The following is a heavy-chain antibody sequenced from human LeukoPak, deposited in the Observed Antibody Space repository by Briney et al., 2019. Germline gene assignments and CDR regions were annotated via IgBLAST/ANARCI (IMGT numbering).Heavy chain of an antibody. CDR3: ARRPYYYDSSDYYFFDY. V-gene: IGHV5-51*01. D-gene: IGHD3-22*01. CDR1: GYNFTSYW. Sequence: GESLKISCKSSGYNFTSYWNGWVRQMPGKGLGWMGIIYPCYSDTRYSPSFQGQVTISADKANSTAYLQRSSLKASDTAMYYCARRPYYYDSSDYYFFDYWGQGTLVTVSS. J-gene: IGHJ4*02. CDR2: IYPCYSDT.